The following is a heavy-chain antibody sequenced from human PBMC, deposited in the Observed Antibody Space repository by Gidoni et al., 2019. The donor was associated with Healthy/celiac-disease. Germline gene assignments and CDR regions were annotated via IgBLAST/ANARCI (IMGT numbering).Heavy chain of an antibody. CDR1: GFTFSTYG. V-gene: IGHV3-21*01. CDR2: ISSSSNYI. CDR3: AREVGANDY. Sequence: EVQLVESGGGLVKPGGSLRPYCAASGFTFSTYGMNWVRRAPGKGLEWFSSISSSSNYIYYADSVKGRFTISRDNAKNSLYLQMNSLRAEDTAVYYCAREVGANDYWGQGTLVTVSS. D-gene: IGHD1-26*01. J-gene: IGHJ4*02.